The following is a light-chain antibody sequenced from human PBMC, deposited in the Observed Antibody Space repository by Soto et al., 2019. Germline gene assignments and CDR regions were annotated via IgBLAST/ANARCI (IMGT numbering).Light chain of an antibody. J-gene: IGLJ1*01. CDR2: DVS. CDR3: SSYTSSSLYV. Sequence: QSVLTQPASVSGSPGQSITIYCTGTSSDVGGYNYVSWYQQHPGKAPKLMIYDVSNRPSGVSNRFSGSKSGNTASLTISGLQAEDEADYYCSSYTSSSLYVFGTGTKVTVL. CDR1: SSDVGGYNY. V-gene: IGLV2-14*01.